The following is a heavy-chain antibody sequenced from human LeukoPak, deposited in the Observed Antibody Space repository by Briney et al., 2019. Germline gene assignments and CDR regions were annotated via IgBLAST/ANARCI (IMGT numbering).Heavy chain of an antibody. D-gene: IGHD3-10*01. J-gene: IGHJ4*02. V-gene: IGHV3-53*01. Sequence: GGSLRLSCAASGFTVSSNYMSWVRQAQGKGLEWVSVIYSGGSTYYADSVKGRFTISRDNSKNTLYLQMNSLRAEDTAVYYCARADYYGSGSYGYFDYWGQGTLVTVSS. CDR3: ARADYYGSGSYGYFDY. CDR1: GFTVSSNY. CDR2: IYSGGST.